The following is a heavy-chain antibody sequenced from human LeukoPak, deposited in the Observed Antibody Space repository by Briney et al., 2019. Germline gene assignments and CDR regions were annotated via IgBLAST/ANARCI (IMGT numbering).Heavy chain of an antibody. CDR1: GGSISTYY. J-gene: IGHJ5*02. D-gene: IGHD3-10*01. V-gene: IGHV4-59*01. Sequence: SETLSLTCTLSGGSISTYYWSWVRQPPGKGLEWIGFIYYTGSTDYNPSLKSRVTMSVDTSKNQFSLKLSSVTAADTAVYSCARGSVRGEFDPWGQGTLVTVSS. CDR2: IYYTGST. CDR3: ARGSVRGEFDP.